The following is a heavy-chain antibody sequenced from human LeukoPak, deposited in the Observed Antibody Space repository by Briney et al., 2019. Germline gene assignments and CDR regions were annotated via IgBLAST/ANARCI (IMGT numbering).Heavy chain of an antibody. Sequence: PSETLSLTCTVSGGSISSGDYYWSWIRQPPGKGLEWIGYIYYSGRTYYNPSLKSRVTISVDTSKHQFSLKLSSVTAADTAVYYCARQLTYYYDSSGYISPYFDYWGQGTLVTVSS. CDR3: ARQLTYYYDSSGYISPYFDY. V-gene: IGHV4-30-4*01. J-gene: IGHJ4*02. CDR2: IYYSGRT. D-gene: IGHD3-22*01. CDR1: GGSISSGDYY.